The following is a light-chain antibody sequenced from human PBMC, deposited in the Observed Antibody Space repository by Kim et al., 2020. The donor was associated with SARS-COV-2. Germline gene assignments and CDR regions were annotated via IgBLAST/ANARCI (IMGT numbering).Light chain of an antibody. J-gene: IGKJ5*01. CDR3: QQRGN. Sequence: ATLSWPPGQRATLSCRASQSVATYLAWYQQRPGQAPRLLIYDASKRATGIPARFRGSGSGTDFTLTIGTLEPEDSAVYYCQQRGNFGQGTRLEIK. CDR1: QSVATY. V-gene: IGKV3-11*01. CDR2: DAS.